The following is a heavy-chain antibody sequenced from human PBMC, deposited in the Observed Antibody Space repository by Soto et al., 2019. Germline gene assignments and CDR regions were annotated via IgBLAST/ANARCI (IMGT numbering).Heavy chain of an antibody. J-gene: IGHJ4*02. Sequence: QVQLVESGGGLVKPGESLRLSCAASGFTFSDHYVTWIRQDPGKGLEWVSYLSNSGSTIYYADSVTGRFTISRDNAENALYLQMNRLRAEDTAVYYCARVGEMTYKDWGQGTLVTVSS. V-gene: IGHV3-11*01. CDR1: GFTFSDHY. CDR3: ARVGEMTYKD. CDR2: LSNSGSTI. D-gene: IGHD3-3*01.